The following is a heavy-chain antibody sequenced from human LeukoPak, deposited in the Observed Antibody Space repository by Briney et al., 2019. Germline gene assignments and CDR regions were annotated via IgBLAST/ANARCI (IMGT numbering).Heavy chain of an antibody. Sequence: PGRSLRLSCAASGFTFSSYGMHWVRQAPGKGLEWVAVTWYDGSNKYYADSVKGRFTISRDNSKNTLYLQMNSLRAEDTAVYYCARVGGDSSGNYGMDVWGQGTTVTVSS. CDR1: GFTFSSYG. D-gene: IGHD3-22*01. CDR2: TWYDGSNK. CDR3: ARVGGDSSGNYGMDV. J-gene: IGHJ6*02. V-gene: IGHV3-33*01.